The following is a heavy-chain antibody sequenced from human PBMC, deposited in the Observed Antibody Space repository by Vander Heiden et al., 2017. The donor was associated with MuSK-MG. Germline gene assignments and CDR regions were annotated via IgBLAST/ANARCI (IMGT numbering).Heavy chain of an antibody. CDR2: TYPGDSET. V-gene: IGHV5-51*01. CDR3: ARCTVPTGCDY. Sequence: EVQLGQSGAEVKKPGESLKISSNGSGYSFTSSWSGRGRQMPGKGLEWMAITYPGDSETRYSPSFPGQVTISADKPISTAYLQWRRLKASDTAMYYCARCTVPTGCDYWGQGTLVTVSS. D-gene: IGHD4-17*01. J-gene: IGHJ4*02. CDR1: GYSFTSSW.